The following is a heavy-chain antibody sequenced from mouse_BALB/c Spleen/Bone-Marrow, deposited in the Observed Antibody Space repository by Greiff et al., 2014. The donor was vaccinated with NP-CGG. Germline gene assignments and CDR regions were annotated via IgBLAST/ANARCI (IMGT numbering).Heavy chain of an antibody. J-gene: IGHJ2*01. CDR2: INPYNDGT. CDR1: GYTFSSYV. Sequence: VQLKQSGPELVKPGASVKMSCKASGYTFSSYVMHWVKQKPGQGLEWIGGINPYNDGTKYNEKFKGKATLTSDKSSSTAYMELSSLTSEDSAVYYCARGRDDGYYRWDYWGQGTTLKVSS. V-gene: IGHV1-14*01. CDR3: ARGRDDGYYRWDY. D-gene: IGHD2-3*01.